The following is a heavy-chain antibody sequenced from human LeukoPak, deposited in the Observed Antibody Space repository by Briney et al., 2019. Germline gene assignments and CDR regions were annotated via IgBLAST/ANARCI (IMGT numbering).Heavy chain of an antibody. Sequence: SETLSLTCAVSGGSISSGGYSRSWIRQPPGKGLEWIGYIYYSGSTYYNPSLKSRVTISVDTSKNQFSLKLSSVTAADTAVYYCAKSGGTTVVTPYFQHWGQGTLVTVSS. CDR3: AKSGGTTVVTPYFQH. V-gene: IGHV4-30-4*07. CDR1: GGSISSGGYS. D-gene: IGHD4-23*01. CDR2: IYYSGST. J-gene: IGHJ1*01.